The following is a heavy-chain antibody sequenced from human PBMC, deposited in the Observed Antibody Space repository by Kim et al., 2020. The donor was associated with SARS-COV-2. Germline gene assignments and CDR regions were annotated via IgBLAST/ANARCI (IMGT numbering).Heavy chain of an antibody. CDR1: GFTFSNYE. J-gene: IGHJ3*02. Sequence: GGSLRLSCAASGFTFSNYEMNWVRQAPGKGLEWVSYISSTGNTIYYADSVKGRFTISRDNAKNSLYLQMNSLRAEDTAVYYCARDDYTHYYDNSGYPRGNAFDIWGQGTMVTVSS. CDR2: ISSTGNTI. CDR3: ARDDYTHYYDNSGYPRGNAFDI. V-gene: IGHV3-48*03. D-gene: IGHD3-22*01.